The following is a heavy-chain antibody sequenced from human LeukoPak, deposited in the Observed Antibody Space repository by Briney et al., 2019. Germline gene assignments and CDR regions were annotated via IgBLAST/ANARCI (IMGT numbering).Heavy chain of an antibody. J-gene: IGHJ3*01. Sequence: ASVKVSCKASGGTFSSYAISWVRQAPGQRLEWMGWINAGNGNTKYSQEFQGRVTITRDTSARTAYMELSSLRSEDMAVYYCARGDYYDTSSYIAFWGQGTMVTVSS. CDR1: GGTFSSYA. D-gene: IGHD3-22*01. CDR2: INAGNGNT. V-gene: IGHV1-3*03. CDR3: ARGDYYDTSSYIAF.